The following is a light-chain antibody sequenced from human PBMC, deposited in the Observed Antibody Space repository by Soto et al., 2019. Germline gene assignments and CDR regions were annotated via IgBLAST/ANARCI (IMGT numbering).Light chain of an antibody. CDR2: GTS. V-gene: IGKV3-15*01. Sequence: EIVMTQSPATLSVSPGERATLSCRASQSVYSNLAWYQQKPGQAPRLLIYGTSTRATGIQARFSGSGSGTEFSLTIRSLQSEDFAVSYCQQYNNWPLTFGGGTKVEIK. CDR1: QSVYSN. J-gene: IGKJ4*01. CDR3: QQYNNWPLT.